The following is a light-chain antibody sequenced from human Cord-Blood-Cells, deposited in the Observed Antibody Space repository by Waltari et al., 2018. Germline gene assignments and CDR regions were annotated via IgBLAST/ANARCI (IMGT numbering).Light chain of an antibody. CDR1: QSISSY. J-gene: IGKJ2*03. CDR3: QQSYSTLYS. Sequence: DIQLTQSPSSLSASVGDRVTITCRSSQSISSYLNWYQQKPGKAPKLLIYAASSLQSGFPSRFSGSGSGTDFTLTVSILQPEDFATYYCQQSYSTLYSFGQGTKLEIK. V-gene: IGKV1-39*01. CDR2: AAS.